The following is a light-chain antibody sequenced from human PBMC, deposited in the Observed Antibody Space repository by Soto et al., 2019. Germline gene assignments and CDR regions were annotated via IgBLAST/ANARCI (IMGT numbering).Light chain of an antibody. CDR2: AAS. Sequence: IGITQSPSSLSASTGDRVTMTCRSSQGISSYLAWYQQKPGKAPKLLIYAASTLQSGVPSRFSGTGSRKDLTPTITCLQSEDFETYSCQKYYSQNRKFGQGNKVDIK. CDR1: QGISSY. CDR3: QKYYSQNRK. V-gene: IGKV1-8*01. J-gene: IGKJ1*01.